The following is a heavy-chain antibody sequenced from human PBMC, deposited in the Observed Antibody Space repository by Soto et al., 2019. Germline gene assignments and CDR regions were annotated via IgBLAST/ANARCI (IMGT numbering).Heavy chain of an antibody. Sequence: EVQVVESGGGSVQPGGSLRLSCAASGFTFSRYTMNWVRQAPGKGLEWLSYISGGGGTMSYADSVKGRVTISRDNAKKPLYLQMDSLRAEDTGVYYCARDKSGTCSIDCWGQGTLVTVSS. CDR3: ARDKSGTCSIDC. CDR2: ISGGGGTM. D-gene: IGHD1-26*01. J-gene: IGHJ4*02. CDR1: GFTFSRYT. V-gene: IGHV3-48*04.